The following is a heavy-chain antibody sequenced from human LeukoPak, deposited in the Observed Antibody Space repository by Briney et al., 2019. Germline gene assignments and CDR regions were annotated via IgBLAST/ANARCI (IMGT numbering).Heavy chain of an antibody. CDR1: GGSFSGYY. CDR2: INHSGST. CDR3: ARSRITMVWGVIDYYFDY. D-gene: IGHD3-10*01. Sequence: PSETLSLTCAVYGGSFSGYYWSWIRQPPGKGLEWIGEINHSGSTNYNPSLKSRVTISVDTSKNQLSLKLSSVTAADTAVYYCARSRITMVWGVIDYYFDYWGQGTLVTVSS. V-gene: IGHV4-34*01. J-gene: IGHJ4*02.